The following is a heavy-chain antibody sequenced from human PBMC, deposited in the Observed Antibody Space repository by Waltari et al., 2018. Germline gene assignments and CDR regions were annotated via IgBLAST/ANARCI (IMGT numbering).Heavy chain of an antibody. CDR3: AKDEGARLAPTFGMDA. V-gene: IGHV3-23*01. CDR2: MIASGVM. D-gene: IGHD6-6*01. Sequence: EMQLLEAGGALVQPGGALRLCWAASGLLFNPYTLTWVRQPPGKGLEWVAVMIASGVMDYGDSVKGRFTISRDNSKNTLYLQRYRLRVEDTARYYCAKDEGARLAPTFGMDAWGQGTTVIVSS. CDR1: GLLFNPYT. J-gene: IGHJ6*02.